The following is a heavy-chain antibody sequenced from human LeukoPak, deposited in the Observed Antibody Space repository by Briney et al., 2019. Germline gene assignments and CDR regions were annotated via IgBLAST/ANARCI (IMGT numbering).Heavy chain of an antibody. CDR3: ASDPMTLAVAGA. Sequence: SETLSLTCTVSGGSISSSSYYWGWIRQPPGKGLEWIGSIYYSGSTYYNPSLKSRVTISVDTSKNQFSLKLSSVTAADTAVYYCASDPMTLAVAGAWGQGTLVTVSS. V-gene: IGHV4-39*07. CDR2: IYYSGST. D-gene: IGHD6-19*01. CDR1: GGSISSSSYY. J-gene: IGHJ5*02.